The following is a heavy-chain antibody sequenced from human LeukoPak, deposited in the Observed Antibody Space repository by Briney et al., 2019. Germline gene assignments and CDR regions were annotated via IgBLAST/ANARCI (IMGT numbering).Heavy chain of an antibody. D-gene: IGHD2-8*01. CDR1: GFTFNSYS. Sequence: GGSLRLSCAASGFTFNSYSVSWVRQAPGKGLEWVSYISHTSESTYYADSVRGRFSISRDDAKSSLYLQMNSLRDEDTAVYYCARDRGYRTSDDCYRWFHYWGQGTLVIVSS. V-gene: IGHV3-48*02. J-gene: IGHJ4*02. CDR2: ISHTSEST. CDR3: ARDRGYRTSDDCYRWFHY.